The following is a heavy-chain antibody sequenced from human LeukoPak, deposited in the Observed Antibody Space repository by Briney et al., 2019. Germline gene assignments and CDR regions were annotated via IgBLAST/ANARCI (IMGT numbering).Heavy chain of an antibody. Sequence: SETLSLTCTVSGGSISPYYWYWIRQPPGKGLEWIGDIYHSGATNHNPSLKSRVAISVDRSKNQSSLKLSSVTAADTAVYYCARSEYQLPLDYWGQGTLVTVSS. CDR1: GGSISPYY. D-gene: IGHD2-2*01. CDR3: ARSEYQLPLDY. CDR2: IYHSGAT. V-gene: IGHV4-59*01. J-gene: IGHJ4*02.